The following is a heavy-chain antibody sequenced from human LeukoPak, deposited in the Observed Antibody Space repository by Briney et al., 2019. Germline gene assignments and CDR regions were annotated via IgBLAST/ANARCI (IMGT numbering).Heavy chain of an antibody. CDR3: ARVGDFIAGEDYFYMDV. V-gene: IGHV4-34*01. J-gene: IGHJ6*03. D-gene: IGHD3-10*01. CDR1: SGSFSDYY. Sequence: SETLSLTCAVYSGSFSDYYWSWIRQPPGKGLEWIGEINHSGNTNYNPSLKSRVTLSVNTSKNQFSLRLSSVTAADTAVYYCARVGDFIAGEDYFYMDVWGKGTTVTVSS. CDR2: INHSGNT.